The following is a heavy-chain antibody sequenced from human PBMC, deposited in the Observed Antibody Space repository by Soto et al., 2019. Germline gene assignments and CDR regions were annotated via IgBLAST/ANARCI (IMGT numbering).Heavy chain of an antibody. J-gene: IGHJ4*02. Sequence: ASVKVSCKASGYTFSYYGISWVRQAPGQGLEWMGWHSAYNGNTNYAQKLQGRVTMTTETSTSTAYMELRSLRSDDTALYYCARVGGGYSGCEFDYWGQGTLVTVSS. D-gene: IGHD5-12*01. CDR1: GYTFSYYG. CDR2: HSAYNGNT. CDR3: ARVGGGYSGCEFDY. V-gene: IGHV1-18*01.